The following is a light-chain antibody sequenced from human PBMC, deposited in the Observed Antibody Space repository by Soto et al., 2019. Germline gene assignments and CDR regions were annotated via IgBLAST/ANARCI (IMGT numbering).Light chain of an antibody. Sequence: DIQMTQSPSSVSASVGDRVTITCRASQVINNWLAWYQQKPGKAPNLLLYAASTLQSGVPSRFSGSGSGTDVTLTISSLQPEDFATYYCQQANSFPFTFGPGTKVDIK. CDR3: QQANSFPFT. CDR1: QVINNW. CDR2: AAS. J-gene: IGKJ3*01. V-gene: IGKV1-12*02.